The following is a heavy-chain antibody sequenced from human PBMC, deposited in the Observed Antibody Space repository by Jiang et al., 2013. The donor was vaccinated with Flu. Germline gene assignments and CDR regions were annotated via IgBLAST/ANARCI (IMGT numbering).Heavy chain of an antibody. CDR1: GVSINSNSYY. CDR2: IYYSGTT. CDR3: ARLGRAYYDTSAYYPF. V-gene: IGHV4-39*02. Sequence: PGLLKPSETLSLTCAVPGVSINSNSYYWGWIRQPPGKGLEWIGTIYYSGTTYYSPSLKSRLTMSVDTSKNHFSLKLSSVTATDTAVYYCARLGRAYYDTSAYYPFWGQGTLVTVSS. D-gene: IGHD3-22*01. J-gene: IGHJ4*02.